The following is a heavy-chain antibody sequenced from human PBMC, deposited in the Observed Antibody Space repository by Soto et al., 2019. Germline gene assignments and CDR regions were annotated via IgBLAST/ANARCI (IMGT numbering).Heavy chain of an antibody. J-gene: IGHJ5*02. CDR3: ARALIVATKLRFDP. D-gene: IGHD5-12*01. CDR2: INHSGST. Sequence: SETLSLTCAVYGGSFSGYYWSWIRQPPGKGLEWIGEINHSGSTNYNPSLKSRVTISVDTSKNQFSLELSSVTAADTAVYYCARALIVATKLRFDPWGQGTLVTVSS. V-gene: IGHV4-34*01. CDR1: GGSFSGYY.